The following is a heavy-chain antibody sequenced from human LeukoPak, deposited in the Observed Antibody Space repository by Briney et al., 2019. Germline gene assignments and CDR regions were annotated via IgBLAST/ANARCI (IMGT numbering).Heavy chain of an antibody. V-gene: IGHV1-46*01. CDR1: GYTFTSYY. D-gene: IGHD3-3*01. Sequence: ASVKVSCKASGYTFTSYYMHWVRQAPGQGLEWMGIINPSGGSTSYARKFQGRVTMTRDTSTSTVYMELSSLRSEDTAVYYCARAPGGFWSGYYPYYFDYWGQGTLVTVSS. CDR3: ARAPGGFWSGYYPYYFDY. CDR2: INPSGGST. J-gene: IGHJ4*02.